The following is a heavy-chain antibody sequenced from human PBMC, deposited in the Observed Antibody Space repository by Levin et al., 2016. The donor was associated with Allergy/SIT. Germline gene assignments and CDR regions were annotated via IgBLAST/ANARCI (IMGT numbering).Heavy chain of an antibody. CDR2: IYWDDDK. CDR3: AHGARSGYDYVWGSYRPTYYFDY. V-gene: IGHV2-5*02. Sequence: WIRQPPGKALEWLALIYWDDDKRYSPSLKSRLTITKDTSKNQVVLTMTNMDPVDTATYYCAHGARSGYDYVWGSYRPTYYFDYWGQGTLVTVSS. J-gene: IGHJ4*02. D-gene: IGHD3-16*02.